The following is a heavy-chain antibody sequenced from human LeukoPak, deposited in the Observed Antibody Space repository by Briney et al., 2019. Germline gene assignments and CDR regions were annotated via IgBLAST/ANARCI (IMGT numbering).Heavy chain of an antibody. Sequence: GGSLRLSCAASGFNFNTYGMYWVRQAPGKGLEWVSYISSTSSTIYYADSVKGRFTISRDNAENSLYLQMNSLRAEDTALCYCARGLTGVDYWGQGAQVTVSS. D-gene: IGHD7-27*01. CDR2: ISSTSSTI. V-gene: IGHV3-48*01. CDR1: GFNFNTYG. J-gene: IGHJ4*02. CDR3: ARGLTGVDY.